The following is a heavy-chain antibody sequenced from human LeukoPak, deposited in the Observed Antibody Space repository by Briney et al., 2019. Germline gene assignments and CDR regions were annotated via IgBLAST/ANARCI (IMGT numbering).Heavy chain of an antibody. V-gene: IGHV4-4*07. CDR2: IYTSGST. D-gene: IGHD3-16*01. CDR1: GGSFSGYY. Sequence: PLETLSLTCAVYGGSFSGYYWSWIRQPAGKGLEWIGRIYTSGSTNYNPSLKSRVTVSVDTSKNQFSLKLSSVTAADTAVYYCAREMGAEGFDYWGQGTLVTVSS. J-gene: IGHJ4*02. CDR3: AREMGAEGFDY.